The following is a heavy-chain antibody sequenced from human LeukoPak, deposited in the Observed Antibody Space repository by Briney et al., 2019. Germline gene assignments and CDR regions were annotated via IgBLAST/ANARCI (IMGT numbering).Heavy chain of an antibody. V-gene: IGHV1-69*06. J-gene: IGHJ4*02. CDR3: AQSGIAAARDY. CDR2: IIPIFGTA. Sequence: SVKVSCKASGGTFTSYAISWVRQAPGQGLEWMGRIIPIFGTANYAQKFQGRVTITADKSTSTAYMELSSLRSEDTAVYYCAQSGIAAARDYWGQGTLVTVSS. D-gene: IGHD6-13*01. CDR1: GGTFTSYA.